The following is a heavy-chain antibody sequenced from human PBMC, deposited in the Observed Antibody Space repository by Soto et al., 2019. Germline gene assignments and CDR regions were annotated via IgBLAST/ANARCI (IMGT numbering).Heavy chain of an antibody. J-gene: IGHJ5*02. Sequence: QVKLQQSGPGLVKPSETLSLTCTVSGAALSSGGYFYTGLRQPPGKGLEWLGYIYYSGRTNYNPYLTGRVTISLDMSKSQLSLGLISVTAANTAVYYCTREHSDDNYFDPWGQGTLVTVSS. V-gene: IGHV4-61*08. CDR2: IYYSGRT. CDR3: TREHSDDNYFDP. CDR1: GAALSSGGYF.